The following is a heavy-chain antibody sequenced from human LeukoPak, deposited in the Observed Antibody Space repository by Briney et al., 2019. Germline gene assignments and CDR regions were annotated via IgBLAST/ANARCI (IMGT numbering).Heavy chain of an antibody. CDR2: INPNSGGK. Sequence: ASVKVSCKASGYTFTGYYIHWVRQAPGQGLEWMGWINPNSGGKNSAQKFQGRVTMTRDTSISTAYMELSRLRSDDTAVYYCARDGTAGVDYWGQGTLVTVSS. J-gene: IGHJ4*02. CDR3: ARDGTAGVDY. V-gene: IGHV1-2*02. D-gene: IGHD1/OR15-1a*01. CDR1: GYTFTGYY.